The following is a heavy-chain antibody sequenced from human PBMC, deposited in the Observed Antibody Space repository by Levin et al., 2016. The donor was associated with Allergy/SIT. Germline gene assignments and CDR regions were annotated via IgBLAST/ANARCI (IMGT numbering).Heavy chain of an antibody. D-gene: IGHD6-19*01. V-gene: IGHV3-53*01. CDR1: GLTVSSNY. CDR3: ARDPGSSGWGGGFDP. CDR2: LHSTGET. J-gene: IGHJ5*02. Sequence: GGSLRLSCAAYGLTVSSNYMNWVRQAPGKGLEWVSVLHSTGETYYADSVKGRFTISRDNSKNTLYLEMNSLRGEDTAVYYCARDPGSSGWGGGFDPWGQGTLVTVSS.